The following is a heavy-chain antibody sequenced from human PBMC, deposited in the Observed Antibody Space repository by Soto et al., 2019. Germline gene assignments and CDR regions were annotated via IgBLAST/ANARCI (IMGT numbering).Heavy chain of an antibody. CDR1: GFTFNSYA. CDR3: AKGLKDDILTAYHAFDY. Sequence: EVQLLESGGGLVQPGGSLRLSCAVSGFTFNSYAMNWVRQAPGKGLEWVSSISGGGGGTYYADSLKGRLTISRDNSKSTLYLQMNRLRAEDTAVYYCAKGLKDDILTAYHAFDYWGQGTLVTVSS. D-gene: IGHD3-9*01. V-gene: IGHV3-23*01. CDR2: ISGGGGGT. J-gene: IGHJ4*02.